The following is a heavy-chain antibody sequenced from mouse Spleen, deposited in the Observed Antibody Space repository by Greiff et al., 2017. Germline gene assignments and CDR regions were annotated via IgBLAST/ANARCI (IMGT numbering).Heavy chain of an antibody. J-gene: IGHJ3*01. CDR3: ARLNYSNGGFAY. V-gene: IGHV1-18*01. D-gene: IGHD2-5*01. CDR2: INPNNGGT. CDR1: GYTFTDYN. Sequence: EVQVVESGPELVKPGASVKIPCKASGYTFTDYNMDWVKQSHGKSLEWIGDINPNNGGTIYNQKFKGKATLTVDKSSSTAYMELRSLTSEDTAVYYCARLNYSNGGFAYWGQGTLVTVSA.